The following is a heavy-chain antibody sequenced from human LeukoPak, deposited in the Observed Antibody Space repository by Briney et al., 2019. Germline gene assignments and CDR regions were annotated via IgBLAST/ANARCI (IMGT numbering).Heavy chain of an antibody. J-gene: IGHJ3*02. CDR1: GYTFTGYY. D-gene: IGHD6-13*01. V-gene: IGHV1-2*02. Sequence: ASVKVSCKASGYTFTGYYMHWVRQAPGQGLEWMGWINPNSGGTNYAQKFQGRVTMTRDTSISTAYMELSRLRSDDTAVYYCARARVIAAAGTYAFDIWGQGTMVTVSS. CDR3: ARARVIAAAGTYAFDI. CDR2: INPNSGGT.